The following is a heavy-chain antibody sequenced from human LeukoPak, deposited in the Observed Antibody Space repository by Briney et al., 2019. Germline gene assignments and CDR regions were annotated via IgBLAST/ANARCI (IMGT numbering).Heavy chain of an antibody. J-gene: IGHJ4*02. CDR1: GGSFSGYY. D-gene: IGHD6-19*01. V-gene: IGHV4-34*01. Sequence: SETLSLTGAGYGGSFSGYYWSWIRQPPGKGLEWFGGIYHSGSTNHNPSLKSRVTISVDTSKSQFSLKLSSVTAADTAVYYCARDGGWGDQWLVWGAFDYWGQGTLVTVSS. CDR3: ARDGGWGDQWLVWGAFDY. CDR2: IYHSGST.